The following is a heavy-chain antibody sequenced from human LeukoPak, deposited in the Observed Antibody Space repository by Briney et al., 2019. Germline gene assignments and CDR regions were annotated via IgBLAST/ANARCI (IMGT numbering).Heavy chain of an antibody. J-gene: IGHJ4*02. V-gene: IGHV4-39*01. CDR3: ARRITIFGVVIIDYFDY. D-gene: IGHD3-3*01. Sequence: SETLSLTCTVSGGSISSSSYYWGWIRQPPGKGLEWIGSIYYSGSTYYNPSLKSRVTISVDTPKNQFSLKLSSVTAADTAVYYCARRITIFGVVIIDYFDYWGQGTLVTVSS. CDR1: GGSISSSSYY. CDR2: IYYSGST.